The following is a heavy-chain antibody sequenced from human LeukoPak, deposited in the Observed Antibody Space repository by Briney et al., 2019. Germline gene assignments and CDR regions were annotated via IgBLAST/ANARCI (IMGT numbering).Heavy chain of an antibody. D-gene: IGHD2-21*01. CDR3: AREDCGGDCYGMDV. Sequence: PGGSLRLSCAASGFTFSSYGMHWVRQAPGKGLEWVAVISYDGSNKYYADSVKGRFTISRDNSKNTLYLQMNSLRAEDTAVYYCAREDCGGDCYGMDVWGQGTTVTVSS. CDR2: ISYDGSNK. J-gene: IGHJ6*02. CDR1: GFTFSSYG. V-gene: IGHV3-30*03.